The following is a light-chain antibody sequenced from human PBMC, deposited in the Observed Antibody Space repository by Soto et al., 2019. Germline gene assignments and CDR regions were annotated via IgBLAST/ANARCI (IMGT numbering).Light chain of an antibody. J-gene: IGLJ2*01. CDR3: AAGDDSLNGPA. Sequence: QSVLSQPPSASGTPGQTVTVSCSGTYSNIGINDVHWYRQLSGTAPQILIYDTSQRATGVPDRFSGSRSGTSASLVISGLQTEDDADYHCAAGDDSLNGPAFGGGTKLTVL. CDR2: DTS. V-gene: IGLV1-44*01. CDR1: YSNIGIND.